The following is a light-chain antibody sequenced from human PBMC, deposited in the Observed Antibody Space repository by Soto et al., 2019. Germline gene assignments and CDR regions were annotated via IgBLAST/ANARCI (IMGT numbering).Light chain of an antibody. J-gene: IGLJ2*01. CDR2: EVT. CDR1: SSDVGGYNY. Sequence: QSALTQPASVSGSPGQSIIISCTGTSSDVGGYNYVSWYQQYPGKAPKLMIYEVTDRPSGLSNRFSGSKSGNTASLTISGLQAEDEADYYCSSYTSSSTKVVFGGGTKLTVL. V-gene: IGLV2-14*01. CDR3: SSYTSSSTKVV.